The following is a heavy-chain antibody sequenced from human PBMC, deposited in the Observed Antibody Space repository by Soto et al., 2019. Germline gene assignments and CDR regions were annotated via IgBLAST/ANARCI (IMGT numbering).Heavy chain of an antibody. CDR2: IIPLFGTA. J-gene: IGHJ4*02. V-gene: IGHV1-69*01. D-gene: IGHD3-22*01. CDR3: ARGVHYDSSGYYYFY. Sequence: QVQLVQSGAEVKKPGSSVKVSCTASGGTFSTYAIDWVRQAPGQGLEWMGGIIPLFGTAKYAQNFQGRITITADESTNTDYMELRSLISPDTAVYYCARGVHYDSSGYYYFYWGQGTLVTVSS. CDR1: GGTFSTYA.